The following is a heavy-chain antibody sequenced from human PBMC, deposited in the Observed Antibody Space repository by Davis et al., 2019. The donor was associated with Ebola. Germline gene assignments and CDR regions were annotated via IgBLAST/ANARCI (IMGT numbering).Heavy chain of an antibody. CDR2: IYHSGTT. J-gene: IGHJ6*02. Sequence: MPSETLSLTCTVSGGSISSGNYSWTWSWIRQPPGKGLEWIGYIYHSGTTYYNPSLKSRVTISGDRSKNQFSLRLTSVTAADTAVYYCARYRGRMVRGIIDYYALDVWGPGTAVIVSS. V-gene: IGHV4-30-2*01. D-gene: IGHD3-10*01. CDR3: ARYRGRMVRGIIDYYALDV. CDR1: GGSISSGNYS.